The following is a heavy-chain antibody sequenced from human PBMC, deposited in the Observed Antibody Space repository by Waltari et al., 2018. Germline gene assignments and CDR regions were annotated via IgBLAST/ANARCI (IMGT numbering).Heavy chain of an antibody. J-gene: IGHJ6*03. V-gene: IGHV4-34*02. CDR1: GGSLSGYH. D-gene: IGHD3-3*01. Sequence: QVQLQQWGAGLLKPSETLSLTCDVSGGSLSGYHWTWIRQPQGKGLEWIGEITDSGRTTYTPSLDSRVTVSIDTANNQFSLSVRSLTAADTAVYYCARVFGYYYYYMDVWGKGTTVTISS. CDR3: ARVFGYYYYYMDV. CDR2: ITDSGRT.